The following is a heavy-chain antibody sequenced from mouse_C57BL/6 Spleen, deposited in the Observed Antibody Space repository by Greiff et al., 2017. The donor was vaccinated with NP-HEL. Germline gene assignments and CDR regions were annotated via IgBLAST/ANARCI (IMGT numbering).Heavy chain of an antibody. CDR2: INYDGSST. V-gene: IGHV5-16*01. J-gene: IGHJ2*01. D-gene: IGHD3-1*01. CDR3: ARAGRRVYYFDY. Sequence: DVHLVESEGGLVQPGSSMKLSCTASGFTFSDYYMAWVRQVPEKGLEWVANINYDGSSTYYLDSLKSRFIISRDNAKNILYLQMSSLKSEDTATYYCARAGRRVYYFDYWGQGTTLTVSS. CDR1: GFTFSDYY.